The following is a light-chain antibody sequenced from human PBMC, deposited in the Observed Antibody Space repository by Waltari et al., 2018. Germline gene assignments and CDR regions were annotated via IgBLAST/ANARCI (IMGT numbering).Light chain of an antibody. Sequence: DIVMTQSPDSLAVSLGERATIHFKSNQSLLYKSNQKDYLAWYQKKPGQPPNLLIYWASTRESGVPDRVSGSGSGTDFTLTINNLQPEDVATYYCQQYYSDPFTFGPGTMVDIK. CDR2: WAS. CDR1: QSLLYKSNQKDY. V-gene: IGKV4-1*01. CDR3: QQYYSDPFT. J-gene: IGKJ3*01.